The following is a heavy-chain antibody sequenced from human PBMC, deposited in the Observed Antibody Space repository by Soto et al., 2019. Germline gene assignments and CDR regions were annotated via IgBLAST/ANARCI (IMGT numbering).Heavy chain of an antibody. CDR1: GDSVSSGSYY. CDR2: IYYSGST. D-gene: IGHD3-9*01. Sequence: PSETLFLTCTVSGDSVSSGSYYWSWIRQPPGKGLEWIGYIYYSGSTNYNPSLKSRVTISVDTSKNQFSLKLSSVTAADAAVYYCARALILTGYYIHDAFDIWGQGTMVTVSS. CDR3: ARALILTGYYIHDAFDI. V-gene: IGHV4-61*01. J-gene: IGHJ3*02.